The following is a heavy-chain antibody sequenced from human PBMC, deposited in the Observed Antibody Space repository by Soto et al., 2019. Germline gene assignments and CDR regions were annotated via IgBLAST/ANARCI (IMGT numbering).Heavy chain of an antibody. CDR2: MHYSGSS. CDR3: ARRKFASGSYWHDY. CDR1: GASISSDY. D-gene: IGHD3-10*01. Sequence: PSETLSLTCTVSGASISSDYWTWIRQPPGKGLEWIGYMHYSGSSNYNPSLKSRVTISIDTSKNQFSLKVSSVTAADTAVYYCARRKFASGSYWHDYWGQGTLVTVS. V-gene: IGHV4-59*12. J-gene: IGHJ4*02.